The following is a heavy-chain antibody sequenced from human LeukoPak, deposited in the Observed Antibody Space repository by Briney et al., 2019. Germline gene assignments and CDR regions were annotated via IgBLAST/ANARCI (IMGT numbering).Heavy chain of an antibody. CDR2: MNPNSGNT. Sequence: ASVKVSCKASGYTFTSYDINWVRQATGQGLEWMGWMNPNSGNTGYAQKFQGRVTITRNTSISTAYMELSSLRSEDTAVHYCARGYCSSTSCFDSFDCWGQGTLVTVSS. V-gene: IGHV1-8*03. CDR1: GYTFTSYD. J-gene: IGHJ4*02. CDR3: ARGYCSSTSCFDSFDC. D-gene: IGHD2-2*01.